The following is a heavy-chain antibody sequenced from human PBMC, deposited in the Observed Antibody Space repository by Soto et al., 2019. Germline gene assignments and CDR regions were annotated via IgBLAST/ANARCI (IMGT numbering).Heavy chain of an antibody. D-gene: IGHD4-17*01. V-gene: IGHV3-23*01. J-gene: IGHJ4*02. CDR3: VKRHLSGDYAVYFDY. Sequence: EMQLLESGGGLGPPGGSLRLSCVASGFTFRSFAMNWVRQAPGKGLEWVSTISGDTATIYYADSVKGRFTISRDNSKKTLYLQMSSLRAEDTAIYYCVKRHLSGDYAVYFDYWGQGTLVTVSS. CDR2: ISGDTATI. CDR1: GFTFRSFA.